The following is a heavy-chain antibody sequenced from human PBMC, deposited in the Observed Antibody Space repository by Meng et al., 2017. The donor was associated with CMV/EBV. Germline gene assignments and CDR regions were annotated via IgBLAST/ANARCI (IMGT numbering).Heavy chain of an antibody. J-gene: IGHJ6*02. V-gene: IGHV1-8*01. CDR3: ARGPEHAATDIVVVPAARTGTYYYYGMDV. CDR1: GYTFTSYD. CDR2: MNPNSRNT. Sequence: ASVNVSCKGSGYTFTSYDINWVRQATGQGLEWVGWMNPNSRNTGYAQKFQGRATMTRNTSISTAYMELSSLRSEDTAVYYCARGPEHAATDIVVVPAARTGTYYYYGMDVWGQGTTVTV. D-gene: IGHD2-2*01.